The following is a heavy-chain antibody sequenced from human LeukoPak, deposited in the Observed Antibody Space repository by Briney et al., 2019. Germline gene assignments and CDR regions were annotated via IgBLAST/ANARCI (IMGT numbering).Heavy chain of an antibody. CDR1: GYSFTSYW. CDR3: ARSFGGVIASDAFDI. J-gene: IGHJ3*02. V-gene: IGHV5-10-1*01. D-gene: IGHD3-16*02. Sequence: GESLKISCKGSGYSFTSYWISWVRQMPGKGLEWMGKIDPSDSYTSYSPSFQGHVTISADKSISTAYLQWSGLKASDTAIYYCARSFGGVIASDAFDIWGQGTMVTVSS. CDR2: IDPSDSYT.